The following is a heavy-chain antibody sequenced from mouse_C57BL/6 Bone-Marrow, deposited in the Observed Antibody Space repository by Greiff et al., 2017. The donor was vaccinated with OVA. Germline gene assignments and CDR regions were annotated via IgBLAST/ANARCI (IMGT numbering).Heavy chain of an antibody. CDR3: ARLDAMDY. Sequence: EVQLVESGGGLVQPGGSLKLSCAASGFTFSDFYMYWIRQTPEKRLEWVAYISNGGGSTYYPDTLKGRFTISRDNAKNTLYLQMSRLKSEDTAMYYCARLDAMDYWVQGTSVTVSS. CDR2: ISNGGGST. CDR1: GFTFSDFY. V-gene: IGHV5-12*01. J-gene: IGHJ4*01.